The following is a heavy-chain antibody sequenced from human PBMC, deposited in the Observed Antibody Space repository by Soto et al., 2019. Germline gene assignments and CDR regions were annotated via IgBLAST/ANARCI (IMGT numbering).Heavy chain of an antibody. V-gene: IGHV3-53*01. CDR3: ARGQGASFGLYYFDY. J-gene: IGHJ4*02. Sequence: PGGSLRLSCAASTFIFSNAWMSWVRQAPGKGLEWVGRFTISRDNSKNTLYLRMNSLRAEDTAVYYCARGQGASFGLYYFDYWGQGSLVTVSS. CDR1: TFIFSNAW. D-gene: IGHD5-18*01.